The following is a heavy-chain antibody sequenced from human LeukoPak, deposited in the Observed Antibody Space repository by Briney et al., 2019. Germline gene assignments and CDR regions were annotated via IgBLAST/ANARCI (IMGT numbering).Heavy chain of an antibody. Sequence: CGPALVKPTQTLTLTCTFSGISLSTSGMCVSWIGQPPGKALEWLARIDWDDDKYYSTSLKTRLTISKDTSKNQVVLTMTNMDPVDTATYYCARAPITMVRGVITNNWIDPWGQGTLVTVSS. CDR1: GISLSTSGMC. J-gene: IGHJ5*02. V-gene: IGHV2-70*11. CDR3: ARAPITMVRGVITNNWIDP. CDR2: IDWDDDK. D-gene: IGHD3-10*01.